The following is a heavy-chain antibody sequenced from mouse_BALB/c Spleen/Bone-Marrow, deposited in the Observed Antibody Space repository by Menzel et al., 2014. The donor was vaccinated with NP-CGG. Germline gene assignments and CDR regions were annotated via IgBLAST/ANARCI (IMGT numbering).Heavy chain of an antibody. V-gene: IGHV3-2*02. Sequence: EVQLQQSGPGLVKPSQSLSLICTVTGYSITSDYAWNWIRQFPGNKPEWMGYISYSGSTSYNPSLKSRISITRDTSKNQFFLQLNSVTTEDTATYYCARYDYDVGYFDYWGQGTTLTVSS. D-gene: IGHD2-4*01. CDR1: GYSITSDYA. CDR3: ARYDYDVGYFDY. J-gene: IGHJ2*01. CDR2: ISYSGST.